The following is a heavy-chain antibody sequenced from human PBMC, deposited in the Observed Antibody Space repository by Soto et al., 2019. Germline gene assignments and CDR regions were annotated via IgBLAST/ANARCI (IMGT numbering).Heavy chain of an antibody. Sequence: PSETLSLTCAVSGGSISGSSFYWGWIRQPPEKGLESIGSIHYSGSTYYNPSLKSRVTMSVDTSKNQFSLKLTSVTASDTAMYYCARHYGYSYGSPSWFDPWGQGTLVTVSS. CDR3: ARHYGYSYGSPSWFDP. J-gene: IGHJ5*02. CDR1: GGSISGSSFY. V-gene: IGHV4-39*07. CDR2: IHYSGST. D-gene: IGHD5-18*01.